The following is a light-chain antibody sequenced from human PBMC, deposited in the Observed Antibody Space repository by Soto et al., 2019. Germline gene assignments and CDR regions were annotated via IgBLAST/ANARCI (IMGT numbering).Light chain of an antibody. CDR2: GAS. CDR3: QQFET. V-gene: IGKV3-20*01. Sequence: ENVLTQSPATLSLSPGERATLSCRASQTVGSSFLAWYQQKRGQAPRLLIYGASNRATGIPDRFSGSGSGADFTLTINRLEPEYFAVYYCQQFETFGGGTKVEIK. J-gene: IGKJ4*01. CDR1: QTVGSSF.